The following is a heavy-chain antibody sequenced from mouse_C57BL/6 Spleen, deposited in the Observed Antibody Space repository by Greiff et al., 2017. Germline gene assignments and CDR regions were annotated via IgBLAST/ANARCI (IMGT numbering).Heavy chain of an antibody. CDR2: ISYDGSN. Sequence: ESGPGLVKPPQSLSLTCSVTGYSITSGYYWNWIRQFPGHKLEWMGYISYDGSNNYNPSLKNRISITRDTSKNQFFLKLNSVTTEDAATYYCARSITTEGDYWGQGTTLTVSS. D-gene: IGHD1-1*01. CDR1: GYSITSGYY. J-gene: IGHJ2*01. CDR3: ARSITTEGDY. V-gene: IGHV3-6*01.